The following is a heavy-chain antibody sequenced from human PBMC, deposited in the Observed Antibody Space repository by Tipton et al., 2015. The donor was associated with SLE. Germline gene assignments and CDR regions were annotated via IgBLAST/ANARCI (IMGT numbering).Heavy chain of an antibody. J-gene: IGHJ5*02. D-gene: IGHD2-8*01. CDR2: IHYNGATTT. V-gene: IGHV4-59*08. CDR1: GGSIRSQY. CDR3: ARLGYCTTDICYTGIDL. Sequence: TLSLTCTVSGGSIRSQYWSWIRQPPGKGLEWIGFIHYNGATTTNYNPALERRLTISIDRSRNQFSLKLSSVTAADTAVYYCARLGYCTTDICYTGIDLWAQGTLVTVSS.